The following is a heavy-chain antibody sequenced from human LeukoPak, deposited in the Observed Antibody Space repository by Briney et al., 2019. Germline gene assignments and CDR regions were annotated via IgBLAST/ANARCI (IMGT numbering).Heavy chain of an antibody. CDR3: ARDARRDGYNPFDY. V-gene: IGHV3-21*01. CDR1: GFTFSSYS. Sequence: GGSLRLSCAASGFTFSSYSMNCVRQAPGEGLEWVSSISSISSYIYYADSVKGRFTISRDNAKNSLYLQMNSLRAEDTAVYYCARDARRDGYNPFDYWGQGTLVTVSS. D-gene: IGHD5-24*01. CDR2: ISSISSYI. J-gene: IGHJ4*02.